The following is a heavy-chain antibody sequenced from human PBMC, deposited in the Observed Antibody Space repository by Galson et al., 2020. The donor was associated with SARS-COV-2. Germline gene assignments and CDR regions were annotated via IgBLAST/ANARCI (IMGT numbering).Heavy chain of an antibody. D-gene: IGHD6-6*01. CDR1: GYSISTGYY. Sequence: SQTLSLTCDVSGYSISTGYYWGWIRQPPGKGLEWIGGVYHSGESYYNPSLKKRVKVSVDTTNNYFSLRLRSVTAADTAIYYCARGGSSSSGHYWGQGILVTVSS. CDR3: ARGGSSSSGHY. CDR2: VYHSGES. J-gene: IGHJ4*02. V-gene: IGHV4-38-2*01.